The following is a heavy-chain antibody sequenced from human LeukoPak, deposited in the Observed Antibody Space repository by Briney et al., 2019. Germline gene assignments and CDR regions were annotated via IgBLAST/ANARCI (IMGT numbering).Heavy chain of an antibody. CDR1: GGTFSSYS. CDR3: ASGTGYSSSWYFPH. D-gene: IGHD6-13*01. CDR2: IIPAFGTA. Sequence: GASVKVSCKGSGGTFSSYSISWVRQAPGQGLEWMGGIIPAFGTAHYAQKFQGRVTFTTDESTSTAYMELSSLRSEDTAVYYCASGTGYSSSWYFPHWGQGTLVTVSS. J-gene: IGHJ4*02. V-gene: IGHV1-69*05.